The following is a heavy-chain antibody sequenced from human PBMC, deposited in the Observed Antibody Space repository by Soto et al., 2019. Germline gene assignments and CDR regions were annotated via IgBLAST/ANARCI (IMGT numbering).Heavy chain of an antibody. CDR2: IIPILGIA. J-gene: IGHJ4*02. Sequence: ASVKVSCKASGGTFSSYTISWVRQAPGQGLEWMGRIIPILGIANYAQKFQGRVTITTAKSTSTDYMELSSLRSEDTAVYYCARDPTRETYPKSDYWGQGTLVTVSS. V-gene: IGHV1-69*04. CDR3: ARDPTRETYPKSDY. D-gene: IGHD2-2*01. CDR1: GGTFSSYT.